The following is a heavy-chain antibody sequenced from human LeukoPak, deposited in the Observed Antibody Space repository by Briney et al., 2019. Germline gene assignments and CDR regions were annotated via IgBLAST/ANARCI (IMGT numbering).Heavy chain of an antibody. V-gene: IGHV3-74*01. D-gene: IGHD5/OR15-5a*01. CDR2: ISPDGRSA. J-gene: IGHJ4*02. CDR3: ARVSVRPRCHFDY. CDR1: GFTFSSYW. Sequence: GGSLRLSCAASGFTFSSYWMHWVRQAPGKGLVWVSRISPDGRSAIYADSVKGRFTISRDNAKNTLYLQMNSLRADDTAVYYCARVSVRPRCHFDYWGQGTLVTVSS.